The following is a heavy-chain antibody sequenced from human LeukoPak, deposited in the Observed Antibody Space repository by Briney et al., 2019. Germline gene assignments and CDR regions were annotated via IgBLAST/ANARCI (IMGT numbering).Heavy chain of an antibody. D-gene: IGHD2-2*01. CDR2: INPSGGST. V-gene: IGHV1-46*01. CDR3: ARDLVVVVPAAMPVGWFDP. CDR1: GYTFTSYY. Sequence: ASVKVSCKASGYTFTSYYMHWVRQAPGQGLEWMVIINPSGGSTSYAQKFQGRVTMTRDTSTSTVYMELSSLRSEDTAVYYCARDLVVVVPAAMPVGWFDPWGQGTLVTVSS. J-gene: IGHJ5*02.